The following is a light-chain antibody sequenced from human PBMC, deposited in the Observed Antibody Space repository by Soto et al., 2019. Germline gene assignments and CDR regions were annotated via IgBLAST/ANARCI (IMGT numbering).Light chain of an antibody. J-gene: IGKJ2*01. CDR3: QQYGSSPGT. CDR2: GAS. CDR1: QSVSFSY. Sequence: EIVLTQSPGTLSLSPGERATLSCWASQSVSFSYLAWYQQKPGQAPRPLIYGASSRAAGIPNRFSGSGSGTEFTLTISGLEPEGFAVYYCQQYGSSPGTFGQGTKLEIK. V-gene: IGKV3-20*01.